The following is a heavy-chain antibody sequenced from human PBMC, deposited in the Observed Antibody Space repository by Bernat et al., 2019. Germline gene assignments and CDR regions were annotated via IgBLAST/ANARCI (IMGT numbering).Heavy chain of an antibody. CDR3: MTDDRGNPRNDY. D-gene: IGHD4-23*01. J-gene: IGHJ4*02. CDR2: IRSKAEGATT. CDR1: GFTFFNAW. V-gene: IGHV3-15*01. Sequence: EVQLVESGGGLVKPGGSLRLSCAVSGFTFFNAWMSWVRQAPGKGLEWVGRIRSKAEGATTDYAAPVKGRFTISRDDSRNTLYLQMSSLKTEDTALYYCMTDDRGNPRNDYWGQGTLVTVSS.